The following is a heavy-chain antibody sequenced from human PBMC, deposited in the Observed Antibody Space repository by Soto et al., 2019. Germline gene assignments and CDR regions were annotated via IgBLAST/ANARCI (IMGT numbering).Heavy chain of an antibody. CDR2: IYYSGNT. V-gene: IGHV4-39*01. CDR1: GDSISSSSYY. D-gene: IGHD2-8*01. CDR3: ARLLYGRRFDP. J-gene: IGHJ5*02. Sequence: QLQLQESGPGLVKPSETLSLTCTVSGDSISSSSYYWGWTRQPPGRGLEWIGTIYYSGNTYYNPSLKSRVTISVDTSKSQFSLKLSSVTAADTAVYYCARLLYGRRFDPWGQGTLVTVSS.